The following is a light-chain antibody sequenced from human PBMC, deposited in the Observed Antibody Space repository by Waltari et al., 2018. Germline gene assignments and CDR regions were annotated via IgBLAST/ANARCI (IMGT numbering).Light chain of an antibody. J-gene: IGKJ2*01. V-gene: IGKV1D-13*01. CDR3: QQHDNLYT. CDR1: QDIASA. CDR2: DAS. Sequence: AIQLTQSPSSLSASVGHRITITCRASQDIASALAWYVQKPGKAPQLLIYDASTLESGVPSRFSGSGSGTDFTLSISSLQPEDIATYYCQQHDNLYTFGQGTKLEIK.